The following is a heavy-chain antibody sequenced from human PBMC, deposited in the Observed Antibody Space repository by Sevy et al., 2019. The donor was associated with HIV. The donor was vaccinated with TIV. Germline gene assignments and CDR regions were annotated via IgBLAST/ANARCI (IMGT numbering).Heavy chain of an antibody. V-gene: IGHV6-1*01. CDR3: ARELIAAAAHAEDGMHV. Sequence: KQSQTLSLTCAISGDSVSSNSAAWNWIRQSPSRGLEWLGRTYYRSKWYNDYAVSVKSRITINPDTSKNQFSLQLNSVTPEDTAVYYCARELIAAAAHAEDGMHVWGQGTTVTVSS. D-gene: IGHD6-13*01. CDR2: TYYRSKWYN. CDR1: GDSVSSNSAA. J-gene: IGHJ6*02.